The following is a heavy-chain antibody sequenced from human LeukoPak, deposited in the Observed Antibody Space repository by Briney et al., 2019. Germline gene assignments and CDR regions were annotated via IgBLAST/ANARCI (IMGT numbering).Heavy chain of an antibody. CDR3: ARRMHDSSGYYYNYYYYYYMDV. CDR1: GYTFTSYG. J-gene: IGHJ6*03. CDR2: ISAYNGNT. V-gene: IGHV1-18*01. D-gene: IGHD3-22*01. Sequence: AASVKVSCKASGYTFTSYGISWVRQAPGQGLEWMGWISAYNGNTDYAQKLQGRVTMTTDTSTSTAYMELRSLRSDDTAVYYCARRMHDSSGYYYNYYYYYYMDVWGKGTTVTVSS.